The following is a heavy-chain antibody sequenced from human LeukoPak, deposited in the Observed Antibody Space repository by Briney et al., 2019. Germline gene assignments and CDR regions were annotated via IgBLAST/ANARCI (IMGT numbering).Heavy chain of an antibody. CDR3: ASYEYYYDSSGYFHFDY. D-gene: IGHD3-22*01. V-gene: IGHV3-30*03. CDR1: GFTFSSYG. Sequence: PGGSLRLSCVASGFTFSSYGMHWVRQAPGKGLEGVAVISYDGSNKYYADSVKGRFTISRDNSKNTLYLQMNSLRAEDTAVYYCASYEYYYDSSGYFHFDYWGQGTLVTVSS. J-gene: IGHJ4*02. CDR2: ISYDGSNK.